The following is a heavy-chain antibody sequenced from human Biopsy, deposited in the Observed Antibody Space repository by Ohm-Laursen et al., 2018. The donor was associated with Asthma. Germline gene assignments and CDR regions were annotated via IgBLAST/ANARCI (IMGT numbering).Heavy chain of an antibody. CDR3: ARDVMEWYLPAFDF. V-gene: IGHV3-30*19. CDR1: GFVFSQCG. J-gene: IGHJ4*02. CDR2: GGSYYDGGLK. Sequence: RSLRLSCSASGFVFSQCGMHWVRQAPGKGLEWVAVGGSYYDGGLKYHADSVNGRFTVSRDDSKNTLYLQMNSLRPDDTAVYYCARDVMEWYLPAFDFWGQGTLVTVSS. D-gene: IGHD3-3*01.